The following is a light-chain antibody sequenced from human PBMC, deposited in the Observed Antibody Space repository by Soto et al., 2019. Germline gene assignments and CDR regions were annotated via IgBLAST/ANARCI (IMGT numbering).Light chain of an antibody. V-gene: IGLV2-23*01. CDR1: TSDVGGYNL. Sequence: QSVLTQPASVSGSPGQSITISCSGPTSDVGGYNLVSWYQQHTAKAPKLLIYEGTQRPSGVSSRFSGSKSGNTASLTISGLQAEDEADYYCCSYASSSSYVFGTGTKVTGL. J-gene: IGLJ1*01. CDR3: CSYASSSSYV. CDR2: EGT.